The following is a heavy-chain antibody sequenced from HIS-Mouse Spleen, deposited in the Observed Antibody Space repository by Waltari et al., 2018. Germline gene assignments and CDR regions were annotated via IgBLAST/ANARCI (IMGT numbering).Heavy chain of an antibody. V-gene: IGHV4-31*03. CDR3: AREIPYSSSWYDWYFDL. CDR1: GGSISSGGYY. CDR2: IYYSGST. Sequence: QVQLQESGPGLVKPSQTLSLTCTVSGGSISSGGYYWSWIRQHPGKGLEWIGSIYYSGSTYYNPSLKSRVTISVDTSKNQFSLKLSSVTAADKAVYYCAREIPYSSSWYDWYFDLWGRGTLVTVSS. D-gene: IGHD6-13*01. J-gene: IGHJ2*01.